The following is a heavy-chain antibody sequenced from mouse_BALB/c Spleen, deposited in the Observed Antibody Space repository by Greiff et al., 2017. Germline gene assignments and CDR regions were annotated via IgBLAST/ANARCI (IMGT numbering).Heavy chain of an antibody. V-gene: IGHV5-12-1*01. CDR2: ISSGGGST. D-gene: IGHD2-14*01. J-gene: IGHJ2*01. Sequence: EVMLVESGGGLVKPGGSLKLSCAASGFAFSSYDMSWVRQTPEKRLEWVAYISSGGGSTYYPDTVKGRFTISRDNAKNTLYLQMSSLKSEDTAMYYCARQAYYRYDGNYFDYWGQGTTLTVSS. CDR3: ARQAYYRYDGNYFDY. CDR1: GFAFSSYD.